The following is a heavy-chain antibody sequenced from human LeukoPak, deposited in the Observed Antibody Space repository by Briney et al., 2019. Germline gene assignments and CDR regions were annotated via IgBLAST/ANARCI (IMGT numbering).Heavy chain of an antibody. CDR3: SRSEYGDFDY. V-gene: IGHV1-8*01. CDR1: GYTFTNLE. Sequence: ASVKVSCKASGYTFTNLEINWVRQATGQGLEWMGWINPKTGNTAYAQKFQGRVTMTRDTSISTVYMELSSLRSDDTAVYYCSRSEYGDFDYWGQGTLVAVSS. CDR2: INPKTGNT. D-gene: IGHD4-17*01. J-gene: IGHJ4*02.